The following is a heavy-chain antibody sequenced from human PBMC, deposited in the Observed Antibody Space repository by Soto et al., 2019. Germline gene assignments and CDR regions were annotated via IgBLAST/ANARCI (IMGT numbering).Heavy chain of an antibody. CDR2: VSAYNGNT. Sequence: GASVKVSCKASGYTFTRYYINWVRQAPGQGLEWMGWVSAYNGNTHYEQKLQGRVTLTTDTSTSTAYMELRSLRSDDTAVYYCARDLGGWPDYWGQGTLVTVSS. CDR3: ARDLGGWPDY. V-gene: IGHV1-18*01. D-gene: IGHD2-15*01. CDR1: GYTFTRYY. J-gene: IGHJ4*02.